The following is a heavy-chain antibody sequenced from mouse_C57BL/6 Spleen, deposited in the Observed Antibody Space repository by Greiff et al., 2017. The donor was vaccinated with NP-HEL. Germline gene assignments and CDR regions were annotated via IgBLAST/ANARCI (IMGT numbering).Heavy chain of an antibody. CDR1: GFTFSDAW. CDR2: IRNKANNPAT. J-gene: IGHJ2*01. CDR3: TSRRGY. V-gene: IGHV6-6*01. Sequence: EVMLVESGGGLVQPGGSMKLSCAASGFTFSDAWMDWVRQSPVQGLEWVAEIRNKANNPATYYAESVKGRLTISRDDSKSSVYLQMNSLRAEDTGIYYCTSRRGYWGQGTTLTVSS.